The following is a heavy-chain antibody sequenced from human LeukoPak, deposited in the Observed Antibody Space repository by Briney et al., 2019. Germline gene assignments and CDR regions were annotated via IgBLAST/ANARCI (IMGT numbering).Heavy chain of an antibody. CDR1: GGTFSSYA. V-gene: IGHV1-69*05. Sequence: SVKVSCKASGGTFSSYAISWVRQAPGQGLEWMGGIIPIFGTANYAQKFQGRVTITTDGSTSTAYMELSSLRSEDTAVYYCARDREYSSSSTYYYYMDVWGKGTTVTVSS. CDR2: IIPIFGTA. J-gene: IGHJ6*03. D-gene: IGHD6-6*01. CDR3: ARDREYSSSSTYYYYMDV.